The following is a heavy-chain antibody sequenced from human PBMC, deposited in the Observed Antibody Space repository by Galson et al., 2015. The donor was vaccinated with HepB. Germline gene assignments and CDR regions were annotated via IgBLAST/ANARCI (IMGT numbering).Heavy chain of an antibody. CDR1: GDSVSSGTYY. CDR3: ASLSCRGGNCCGGCSYDY. Sequence: SETLSLTCTVSGDSVSSGTYYWGWIRQPPGKGLEWIGSIYYTGSTYYNPSLKSRDTISVDTSKNQFSLKLSSVTAADTAVYYCASLSCRGGNCCGGCSYDYWGQGTLVTVSS. D-gene: IGHD2-15*01. J-gene: IGHJ4*02. CDR2: IYYTGST. V-gene: IGHV4-39*01.